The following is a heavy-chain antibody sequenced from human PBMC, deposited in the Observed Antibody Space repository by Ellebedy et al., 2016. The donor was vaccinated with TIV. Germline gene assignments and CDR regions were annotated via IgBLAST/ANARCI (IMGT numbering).Heavy chain of an antibody. V-gene: IGHV3-23*01. CDR3: AKDAVVAVPLTGYFQD. CDR2: ISGSGYST. D-gene: IGHD6-19*01. CDR1: GFTFNTYV. J-gene: IGHJ1*01. Sequence: GGSLRLSXAASGFTFNTYVMYWVRQAPGKGLEWVSSISGSGYSTYYADSVKGRFTISRDNSRNTLVLQMNSLRAEDTAVYYCAKDAVVAVPLTGYFQDWGQGTLVTVSS.